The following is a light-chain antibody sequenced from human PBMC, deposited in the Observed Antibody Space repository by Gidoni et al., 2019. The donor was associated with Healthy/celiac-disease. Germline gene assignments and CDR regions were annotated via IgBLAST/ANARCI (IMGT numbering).Light chain of an antibody. J-gene: IGKJ2*01. CDR2: KAS. V-gene: IGKV1-5*03. Sequence: DIQMTQSPSTLSASVGDRVTITCRASQSISSWLAWYQLKPGKAPKLLIYKASSLESGVPSRFSGSGSGTEFTLPISSLQPDDFATYYCQQYNSYSYTFGQGTKLEIK. CDR1: QSISSW. CDR3: QQYNSYSYT.